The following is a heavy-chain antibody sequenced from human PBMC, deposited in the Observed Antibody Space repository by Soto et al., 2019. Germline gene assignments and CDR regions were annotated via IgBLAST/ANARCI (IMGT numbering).Heavy chain of an antibody. J-gene: IGHJ6*02. CDR2: INADNGDT. V-gene: IGHV1-3*01. Sequence: AASVKFSCKASGYTFTSYAMHWVRQAPGQRLEWMGWINADNGDTRYAQKFQGRVTITRDTSTNTAYMEVSRLRSEDTAVYYCARERYQVISDGMDVWGQGTTVTVSS. CDR1: GYTFTSYA. CDR3: ARERYQVISDGMDV. D-gene: IGHD2-2*01.